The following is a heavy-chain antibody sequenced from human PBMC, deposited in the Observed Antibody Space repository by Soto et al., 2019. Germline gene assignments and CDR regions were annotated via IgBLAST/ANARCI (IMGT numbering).Heavy chain of an antibody. J-gene: IGHJ5*02. Sequence: QVQLQESGPGLVKPSETLSLTCTVSGGSISSYYWSWIRQPPGKGLEWIGYIYYSGSTNYNPSLKSRDTISVDTSKNQFSLKLSSVTAADTAVYYCARELFGRSVWFDPWGQGTLVTVSS. CDR2: IYYSGST. CDR1: GGSISSYY. D-gene: IGHD3-10*01. V-gene: IGHV4-59*01. CDR3: ARELFGRSVWFDP.